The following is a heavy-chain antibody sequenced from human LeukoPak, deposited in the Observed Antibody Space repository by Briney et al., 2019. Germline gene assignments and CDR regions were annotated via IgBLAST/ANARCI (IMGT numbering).Heavy chain of an antibody. J-gene: IGHJ6*03. CDR3: ARTTEGGYTYGYFYYYYMDV. D-gene: IGHD5-18*01. CDR1: GGSISSYY. V-gene: IGHV4-59*01. CDR2: IYYSGST. Sequence: PSETLSLTCTVSGGSISSYYWSWIRQPPGKGLEWIGYIYYSGSTNYNPSLKSRVTISVDTSKNQFSLKLRSVTAADTAVYYCARTTEGGYTYGYFYYYYMDVWGKGTTVTISS.